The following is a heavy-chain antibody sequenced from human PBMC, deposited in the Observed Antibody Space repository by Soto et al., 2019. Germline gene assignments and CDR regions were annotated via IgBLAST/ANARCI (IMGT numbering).Heavy chain of an antibody. CDR3: ARADPDASVGY. CDR1: GGSMSSHY. CDR2: ISYSGST. V-gene: IGHV4-59*11. J-gene: IGHJ4*02. D-gene: IGHD3-16*01. Sequence: TLCLTCTVSGGSMSSHYWTWLRQPPGKGLEWIGYISYSGSTYYNPSLKSRVTISADTSRNQFSLKLSSVIAADTAVYYCARADPDASVGYWGQGTLVTVSS.